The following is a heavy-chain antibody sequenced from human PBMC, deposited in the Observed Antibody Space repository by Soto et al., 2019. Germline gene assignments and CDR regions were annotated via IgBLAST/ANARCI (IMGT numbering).Heavy chain of an antibody. CDR1: GFTFSSYE. J-gene: IGHJ4*02. V-gene: IGHV3-48*03. CDR2: ISSSGGTL. D-gene: IGHD3-22*01. Sequence: EVQLVESGGGLVQPGGSLRLSCAASGFTFSSYEMNWVRQAPGKGLEWVSYISSSGGTLYYADSVKGRFTISGDNAKNPLSLQMNSLRAEDTAVYYCARTADYYDSSGYYLVAGEFDYWGQGTLVTLSS. CDR3: ARTADYYDSSGYYLVAGEFDY.